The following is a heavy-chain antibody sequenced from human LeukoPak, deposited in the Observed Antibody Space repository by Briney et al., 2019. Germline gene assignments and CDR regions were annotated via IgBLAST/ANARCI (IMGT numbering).Heavy chain of an antibody. CDR2: IKEDGSEK. Sequence: TGGSLRVSCAASGLTFSSYWMSWVRQAPGKGLEWVAKIKEDGSEKHYVDSVKGRFTISRDNAKNSLYLQMNSLRAEDTAMYYCARNLPGFDYWGQGTLVTVSS. V-gene: IGHV3-7*03. CDR1: GLTFSSYW. J-gene: IGHJ4*02. CDR3: ARNLPGFDY.